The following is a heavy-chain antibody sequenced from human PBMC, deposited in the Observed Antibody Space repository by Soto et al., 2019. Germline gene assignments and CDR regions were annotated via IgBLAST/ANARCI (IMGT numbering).Heavy chain of an antibody. V-gene: IGHV4-39*01. D-gene: IGHD1-1*01. CDR1: GGSISSSRYY. CDR2: KYYSGST. CDR3: APPRDSYNNFEY. J-gene: IGHJ4*02. Sequence: QLQLQESGPGLVKPSETLSLTCTVSGGSISSSRYYWGWIRQPPGKGLEWIGSKYYSGSTYYNPSLKSRVTISADTSKNQFSLRLNSVTAADTAVYYCAPPRDSYNNFEYWGQGTLVTVSS.